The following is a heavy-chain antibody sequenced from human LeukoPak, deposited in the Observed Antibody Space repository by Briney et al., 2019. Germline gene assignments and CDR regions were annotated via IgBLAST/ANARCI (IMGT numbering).Heavy chain of an antibody. Sequence: PSETLSLTWTVSGYSISSGYYWGWIRQPPGKGLEWIGSIYHSGSTYYNPSLKSRVTISVDTSKNQFPLKLSSVTAADTAVYYCARVGYCSSTSCYDYYYMDVWGKGTTVTVSS. V-gene: IGHV4-38-2*02. D-gene: IGHD2-2*01. CDR3: ARVGYCSSTSCYDYYYMDV. CDR2: IYHSGST. CDR1: GYSISSGYY. J-gene: IGHJ6*03.